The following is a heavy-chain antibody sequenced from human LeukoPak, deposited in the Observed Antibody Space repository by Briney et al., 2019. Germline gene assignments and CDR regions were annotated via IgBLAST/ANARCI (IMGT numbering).Heavy chain of an antibody. V-gene: IGHV3-53*01. CDR2: IYSGGST. Sequence: GGSLRLSCAASGFTLSTAWMNWVRQAPGKGLEWVSVIYSGGSTYYADSVKGRFTISRDNAKNSLYLQMNSLRAEDTAVYYCARDRRMATITGWFDPWGQGTLVTVSS. J-gene: IGHJ5*02. D-gene: IGHD5-24*01. CDR1: GFTLSTAW. CDR3: ARDRRMATITGWFDP.